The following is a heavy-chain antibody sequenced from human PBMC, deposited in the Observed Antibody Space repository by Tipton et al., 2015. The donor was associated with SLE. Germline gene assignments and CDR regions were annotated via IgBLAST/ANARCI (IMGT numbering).Heavy chain of an antibody. CDR2: INNSSTTK. CDR1: GFTFSSYN. CDR3: ARVSAWYYFDT. J-gene: IGHJ4*02. Sequence: SLRLSCAACGFTFSSYNMNGVRKAPGKGLEWVSYINNSSTTKYYAGYVKCRFTISRDNAYDSLYLQMNSLGAEDAAVYYCARVSAWYYFDTWGQGTLVTVSS. V-gene: IGHV3-48*01. D-gene: IGHD6-19*01.